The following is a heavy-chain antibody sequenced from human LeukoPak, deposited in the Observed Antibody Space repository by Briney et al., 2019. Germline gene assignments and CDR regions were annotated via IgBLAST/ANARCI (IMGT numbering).Heavy chain of an antibody. CDR3: ARVIVKPSLDYFDY. CDR2: IYSGGST. J-gene: IGHJ4*02. D-gene: IGHD3-22*01. CDR1: GFTVSSNY. Sequence: GGSLRLSCAASGFTVSSNYMSWVRQAPGKGLEWVSVIYSGGSTYYADSVKGRFTISRDNSKNTLYLQINSLRAEDTAVYYCARVIVKPSLDYFDYWGQGTLVTVSS. V-gene: IGHV3-53*01.